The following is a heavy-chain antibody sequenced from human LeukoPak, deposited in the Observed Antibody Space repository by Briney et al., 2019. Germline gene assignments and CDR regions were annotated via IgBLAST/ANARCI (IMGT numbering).Heavy chain of an antibody. J-gene: IGHJ4*02. V-gene: IGHV4-34*01. CDR2: INHSGST. CDR3: ARGIVGSSYDFWSGYSYYFDY. D-gene: IGHD3-3*01. Sequence: SETLSLTCAVYGGSFSGYYWSWIRQPPGKGLEWIGEINHSGSTNYNPSLKSRVTISVDTSKNQFSLKLSSVTAADTAVYYCARGIVGSSYDFWSGYSYYFDYWGQGTLVAVSS. CDR1: GGSFSGYY.